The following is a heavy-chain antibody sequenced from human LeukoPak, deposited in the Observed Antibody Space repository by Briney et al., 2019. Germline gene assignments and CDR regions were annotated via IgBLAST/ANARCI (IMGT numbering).Heavy chain of an antibody. CDR2: ISGSGGST. D-gene: IGHD3-9*01. Sequence: QPGGSLRLSCAASGFTFSSYAMSWVRQAPGKGLEWASAISGSGGSTYYADSVKGRFTISRDNSKNTLYLQMNSLRAEDTAVYYCAKGVRAGNYDILTGYYFDYWGQGTLVTVSS. CDR3: AKGVRAGNYDILTGYYFDY. CDR1: GFTFSSYA. J-gene: IGHJ4*02. V-gene: IGHV3-23*01.